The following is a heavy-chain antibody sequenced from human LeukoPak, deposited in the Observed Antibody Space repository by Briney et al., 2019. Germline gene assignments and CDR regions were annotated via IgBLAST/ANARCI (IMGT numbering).Heavy chain of an antibody. Sequence: GGSLRLSCAAAGFTFSDYGMNWVRQAPGKGLEWVSGISGSGSSTYYADSVTGRLTISRANSKNTLYLQINSVRMEDTAVNYCAKSWNYYDSSGDDALDIWGQGTMATVSS. J-gene: IGHJ3*02. CDR2: ISGSGSST. CDR3: AKSWNYYDSSGDDALDI. CDR1: GFTFSDYG. D-gene: IGHD3-22*01. V-gene: IGHV3-23*01.